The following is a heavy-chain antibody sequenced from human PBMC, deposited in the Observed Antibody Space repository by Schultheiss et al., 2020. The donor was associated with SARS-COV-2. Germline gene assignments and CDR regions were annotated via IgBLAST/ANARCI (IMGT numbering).Heavy chain of an antibody. CDR2: IYYSGST. D-gene: IGHD6-6*01. CDR3: ARDTYSSSSDY. J-gene: IGHJ4*02. CDR1: GGSFSGYY. V-gene: IGHV4-34*01. Sequence: SQTLSLTCAVYGGSFSGYYWSWIRQPPGKGLEWIGSIYYSGSTYYNPSLKSRVTISVDTSKNQFSLKLSSVTAADTAVYYCARDTYSSSSDYWGQGTLVTVSS.